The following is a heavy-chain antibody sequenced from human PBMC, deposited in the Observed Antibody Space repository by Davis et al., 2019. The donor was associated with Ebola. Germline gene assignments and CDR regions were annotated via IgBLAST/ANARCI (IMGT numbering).Heavy chain of an antibody. Sequence: ASVKVSCKASGYTFTGYYMHWVRQAPGQGLEWMGWMNPNSGNTGYAQKFQGRVTITRNTSISTAYMELSRLRSDDTAVYYCARVVERTDWFDPWGQGTLVTVSS. CDR2: MNPNSGNT. D-gene: IGHD1-1*01. CDR1: GYTFTGYY. J-gene: IGHJ5*02. CDR3: ARVVERTDWFDP. V-gene: IGHV1-8*03.